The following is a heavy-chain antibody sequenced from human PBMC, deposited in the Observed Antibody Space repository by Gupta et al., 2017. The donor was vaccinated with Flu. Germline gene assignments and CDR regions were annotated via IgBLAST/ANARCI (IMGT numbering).Heavy chain of an antibody. CDR1: YA. Sequence: YAMSWVRQAPGKGLEWVSVIGGSGGTTYYADSVKGRFTISRDNSKNTLYVQMNSLRAEDTAVYYCAKGRVPAAISLSFDYWGQGSRVTVS. D-gene: IGHD2-2*02. CDR3: AKGRVPAAISLSFDY. J-gene: IGHJ4*02. V-gene: IGHV3-23*01. CDR2: IGGSGGTT.